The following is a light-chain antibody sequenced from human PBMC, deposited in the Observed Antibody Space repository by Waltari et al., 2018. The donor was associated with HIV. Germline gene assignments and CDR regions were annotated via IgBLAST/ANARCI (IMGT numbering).Light chain of an antibody. Sequence: QSALTQPHSASGSTGNQGTIYCKGTSSVGGNNYVTWYQQYTGKAPRLMIYEVYKRPSGVPHRFSGSKSGNTASLTVSGLQAEDEANYYCSSYAGINTYVLFGGGTKLTVL. J-gene: IGLJ2*01. CDR2: EVY. V-gene: IGLV2-8*01. CDR1: SSVGGNNY. CDR3: SSYAGINTYVL.